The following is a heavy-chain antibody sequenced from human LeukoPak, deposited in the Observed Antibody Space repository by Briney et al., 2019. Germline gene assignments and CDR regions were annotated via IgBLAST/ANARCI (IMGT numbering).Heavy chain of an antibody. J-gene: IGHJ4*02. CDR1: GGSFSGYY. CDR2: INHSGST. D-gene: IGHD6-19*01. V-gene: IGHV4-34*01. Sequence: SETLSLTCAVYGGSFSGYYWSWIRQPPGKGLEWIGEINHSGSTNYNPSLKSRVTISVDTSKNQFSLKLSSVTAADTAVYYCVRENYSSGWYGIIDYWGQGTLVTVSS. CDR3: VRENYSSGWYGIIDY.